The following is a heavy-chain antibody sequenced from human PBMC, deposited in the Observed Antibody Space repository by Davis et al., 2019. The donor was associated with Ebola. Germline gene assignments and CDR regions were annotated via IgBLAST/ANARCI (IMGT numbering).Heavy chain of an antibody. V-gene: IGHV4-34*01. Sequence: SETLSPTCAVHGGSFSGHYWSWIRQPPGKGLEWIGEINHSGSTNYNPSLKSRVTISVDTSKNQFSLKLSSVTAADTAVYYCARGGGYGGYGMDVWGQGTTVTVSS. J-gene: IGHJ6*02. D-gene: IGHD5-12*01. CDR1: GGSFSGHY. CDR3: ARGGGYGGYGMDV. CDR2: INHSGST.